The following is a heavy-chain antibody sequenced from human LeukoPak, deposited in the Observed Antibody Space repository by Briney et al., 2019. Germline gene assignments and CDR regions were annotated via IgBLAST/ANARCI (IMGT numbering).Heavy chain of an antibody. CDR1: GFTFSSYA. V-gene: IGHV3-23*01. D-gene: IGHD4-17*01. CDR3: AKDRGFMTTVTTNAPNAIFDY. CDR2: ISGSGGST. Sequence: QTGGSLRLSCAASGFTFSSYAMSWVRQAPGKGLEWVSAISGSGGSTYYADSVKGRFTISRDNSKNTLYLQMNSLRAEDTAVYYCAKDRGFMTTVTTNAPNAIFDYWGQGTLVTVSS. J-gene: IGHJ4*02.